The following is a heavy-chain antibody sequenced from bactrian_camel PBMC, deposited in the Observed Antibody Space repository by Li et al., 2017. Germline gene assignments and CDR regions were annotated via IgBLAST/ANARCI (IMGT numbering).Heavy chain of an antibody. D-gene: IGHD2*01. Sequence: HVQLVESGGGSVQAGESLRLTCAASGSFAGAYNMGWFRQSPGKSREGVAVIDSHGAIAYRDSVKGRFTISQDTAKKTLYLQMNSLKPEDTAMYYCAADPSHWVAMPTYTCAWDYWGQGTQVTVS. J-gene: IGHJ4*01. CDR1: GSFAGAYN. CDR3: AADPSHWVAMPTYTCAWDY. V-gene: IGHV3S53*01. CDR2: IDSHGAI.